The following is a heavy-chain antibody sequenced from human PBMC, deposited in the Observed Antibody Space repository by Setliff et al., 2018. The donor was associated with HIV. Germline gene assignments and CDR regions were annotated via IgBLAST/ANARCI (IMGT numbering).Heavy chain of an antibody. J-gene: IGHJ6*02. CDR3: ARGGQLQYFDWPSYAMDV. Sequence: GASVKVSCAASGFTFSTYSMNWVRQAPGKGLEWVASISGGSTHISYGDSVKGRFTISRDSRTNSLYLQMNSLRADDTAVYYCARGGQLQYFDWPSYAMDVWGQGTTVTVSS. CDR2: ISGGSTHI. CDR1: GFTFSTYS. D-gene: IGHD3-9*01. V-gene: IGHV3-21*06.